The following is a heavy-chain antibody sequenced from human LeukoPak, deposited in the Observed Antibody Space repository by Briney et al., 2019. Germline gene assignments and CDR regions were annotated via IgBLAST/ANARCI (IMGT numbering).Heavy chain of an antibody. Sequence: GESLKISCKDSGYSFTNYWIGWVRQMPGKGLEWVGIIDPRDSDTRYSPSFQGQVTISADKSISTAYLQWSSLKASDTAMYYCARRVYSDGYGIWGRGTMVTVSS. D-gene: IGHD3-22*01. CDR2: IDPRDSDT. V-gene: IGHV5-51*01. CDR3: ARRVYSDGYGI. CDR1: GYSFTNYW. J-gene: IGHJ3*02.